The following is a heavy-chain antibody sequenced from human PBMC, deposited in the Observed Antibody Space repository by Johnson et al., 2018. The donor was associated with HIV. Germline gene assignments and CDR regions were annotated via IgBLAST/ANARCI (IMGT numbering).Heavy chain of an antibody. Sequence: VQLVESGGDLVQPGGSLRLSCAASGFTFSSYWMSWVRQAPGKGLEWVANIKEDGSEEYYADSVKGRFTISRDNAKNSLYLQMNSRRAEDTAVYYCARGGGSSWSDAFDIWGQGTMVTVSS. V-gene: IGHV3-7*04. J-gene: IGHJ3*02. CDR3: ARGGGSSWSDAFDI. CDR2: IKEDGSEE. CDR1: GFTFSSYW. D-gene: IGHD6-13*01.